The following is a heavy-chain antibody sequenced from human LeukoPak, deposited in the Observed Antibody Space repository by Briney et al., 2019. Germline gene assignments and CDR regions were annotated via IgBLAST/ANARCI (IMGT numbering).Heavy chain of an antibody. CDR1: GFTFSSYS. V-gene: IGHV3-21*01. CDR2: ISSSSSYI. J-gene: IGHJ3*02. Sequence: GGSLRLSCAASGFTFSSYSMNWVRQAPGKGLEWVSSISSSSSYIYYADSVKGRFTISRDNAKNSLYLQMNSLRAEDTAVYYCARGYDFWSGYYPGAFGIWGQGTMVTVSS. CDR3: ARGYDFWSGYYPGAFGI. D-gene: IGHD3-3*01.